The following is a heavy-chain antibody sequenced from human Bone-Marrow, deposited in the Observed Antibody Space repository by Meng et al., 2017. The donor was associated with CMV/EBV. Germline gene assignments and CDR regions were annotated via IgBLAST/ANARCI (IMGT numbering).Heavy chain of an antibody. J-gene: IGHJ6*02. Sequence: GGSLRLSCAASGFTFDDYAMHWVRQAPGKGLEWVSGISWNSGSIGYADSVKGRFTISRDNAKNSLYLQMNSLRAEDTALYYCAKGRWGHYYYGMDVWGQGTTVTVSS. CDR3: AKGRWGHYYYGMDV. D-gene: IGHD3-16*01. V-gene: IGHV3-9*01. CDR1: GFTFDDYA. CDR2: ISWNSGSI.